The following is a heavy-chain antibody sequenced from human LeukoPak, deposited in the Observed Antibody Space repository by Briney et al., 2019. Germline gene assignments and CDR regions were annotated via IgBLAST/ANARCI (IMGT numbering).Heavy chain of an antibody. Sequence: PSETLSLTYTVSGGSISTYYWSWIRQPAGKGLEWIGRIYTSGSTNYNPSLNSRVTMSVDTSKNQFSLKLSSVTAADTAVYYCAREGAAVAGVDYWGQGTLVTVSS. J-gene: IGHJ4*02. CDR2: IYTSGST. CDR3: AREGAAVAGVDY. D-gene: IGHD6-19*01. V-gene: IGHV4-4*07. CDR1: GGSISTYY.